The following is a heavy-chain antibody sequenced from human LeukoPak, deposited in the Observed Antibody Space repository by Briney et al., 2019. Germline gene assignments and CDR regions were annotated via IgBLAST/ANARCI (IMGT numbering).Heavy chain of an antibody. Sequence: ASVKVSCKASGYTFTSYDINWVRQATAQGLEWMGWMNPNSGNTGYAQKFQGRVTMTRNTSISTAYMELSSLRSEDTAVYYCARVAVGSSSEPHYYYYMDVWGKGTTVTVSS. CDR1: GYTFTSYD. V-gene: IGHV1-8*01. CDR2: MNPNSGNT. J-gene: IGHJ6*03. D-gene: IGHD6-6*01. CDR3: ARVAVGSSSEPHYYYYMDV.